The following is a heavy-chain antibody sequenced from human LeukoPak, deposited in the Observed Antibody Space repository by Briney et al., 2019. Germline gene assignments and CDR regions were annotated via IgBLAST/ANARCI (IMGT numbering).Heavy chain of an antibody. CDR1: GGSISTRCSY. J-gene: IGHJ4*02. D-gene: IGHD6-13*01. Sequence: SETLSLTCTVSGGSISTRCSYWGWIRQPPGKGLEWIGSIYYSGSTYYNPSLKSRVTISVDTSNNQFYLKLSSVTAADTAVYYCARHLGSSWYDGLDFWGQRTLVTVSS. V-gene: IGHV4-39*01. CDR2: IYYSGST. CDR3: ARHLGSSWYDGLDF.